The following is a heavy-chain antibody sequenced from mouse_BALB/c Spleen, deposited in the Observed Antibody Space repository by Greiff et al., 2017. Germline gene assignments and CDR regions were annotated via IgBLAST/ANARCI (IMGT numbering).Heavy chain of an antibody. CDR3: ARRGY. CDR1: GYTFTSYN. CDR2: IYPGNGDT. J-gene: IGHJ2*01. V-gene: IGHV1-12*01. Sequence: QVQLQQPGAELVKPGASVKMSCKASGYTFTSYNMHWVKQTPGQGLEWIGAIYPGNGDTSYNQKFKGKATLTADKSSSTAYMQLSSLTSEDSAVYYCARRGYWGQGTTLTVSS.